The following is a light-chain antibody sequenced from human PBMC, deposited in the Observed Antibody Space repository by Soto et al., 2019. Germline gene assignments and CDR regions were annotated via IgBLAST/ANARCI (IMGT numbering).Light chain of an antibody. V-gene: IGLV1-40*01. CDR2: GNS. Sequence: QSVLTQPPSVSGAPGQRVTISSPGAGSNFGAGYDVPWYQQLPGTAPKLLIYGNSNRPSGVPDRFSGSKSGTSASLAITGLQAEDEADYYCQSYDSSLSGYVFGTGTKLTVL. CDR1: GSNFGAGYD. CDR3: QSYDSSLSGYV. J-gene: IGLJ1*01.